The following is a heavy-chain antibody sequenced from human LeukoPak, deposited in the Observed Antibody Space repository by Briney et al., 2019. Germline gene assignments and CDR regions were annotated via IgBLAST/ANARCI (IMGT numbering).Heavy chain of an antibody. Sequence: PGGSLRLSCAASGFTFDDYAMHWVRQAPGKGLEWVSGISWNSGSIGYADSVKGRFTISRDNAKNSLYLQMNSLRAEDTALYYCAKSVAVGYFDYWGQGTLVTVSS. D-gene: IGHD6-19*01. CDR2: ISWNSGSI. CDR3: AKSVAVGYFDY. J-gene: IGHJ4*02. CDR1: GFTFDDYA. V-gene: IGHV3-9*01.